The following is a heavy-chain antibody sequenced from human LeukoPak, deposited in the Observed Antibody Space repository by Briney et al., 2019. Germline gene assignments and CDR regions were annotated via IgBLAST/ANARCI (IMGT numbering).Heavy chain of an antibody. D-gene: IGHD4-17*01. J-gene: IGHJ4*02. V-gene: IGHV3-30-3*02. Sequence: PGGSLRLSCAASGFTFSSYAMHWVRQAPGKGLEWVAVISYDGSNKYYADSVKGRFTISRDNSKNTLYLQMNSLRAEDTAVYYCAKRKGSTYGDLDYWGQGTLVTVSS. CDR1: GFTFSSYA. CDR2: ISYDGSNK. CDR3: AKRKGSTYGDLDY.